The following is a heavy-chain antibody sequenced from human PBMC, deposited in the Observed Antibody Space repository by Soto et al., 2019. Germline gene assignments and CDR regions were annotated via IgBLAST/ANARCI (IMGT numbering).Heavy chain of an antibody. Sequence: SLRLSCAASGFTFSSYAMHWVRQAPGKGLEWVAVISYDGGNKYYADSVKGRFTISRDNSKNTLYLQMNSLTAEDTAVYYCARTEYCIYYVFGIWGPGKMVTVSS. V-gene: IGHV3-30-3*01. D-gene: IGHD6-6*01. J-gene: IGHJ3*02. CDR2: ISYDGGNK. CDR1: GFTFSSYA. CDR3: ARTEYCIYYVFGI.